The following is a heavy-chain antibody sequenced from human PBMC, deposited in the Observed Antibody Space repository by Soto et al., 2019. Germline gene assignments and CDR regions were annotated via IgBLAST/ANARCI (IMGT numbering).Heavy chain of an antibody. Sequence: PGGSLRLSCAASGFTFSSYGMHWVRQAPGKGLEWVAVIWYDGSNKYYADSVKGRFTISRDNSKNTLYLQMNSLRAEDTAVYYIIRGFCSGGGCSKIHTWFAPWGQGTLVPVSS. J-gene: IGHJ5*02. V-gene: IGHV3-33*01. CDR1: GFTFSSYG. CDR3: IRGFCSGGGCSKIHTWFAP. D-gene: IGHD2-15*01. CDR2: IWYDGSNK.